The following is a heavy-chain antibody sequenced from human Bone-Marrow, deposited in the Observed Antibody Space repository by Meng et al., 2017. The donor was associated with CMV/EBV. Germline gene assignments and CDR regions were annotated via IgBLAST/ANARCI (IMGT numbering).Heavy chain of an antibody. V-gene: IGHV4-61*01. CDR1: GGSVSSGSYY. CDR3: ASAVRLDPYSWDY. D-gene: IGHD2-15*01. J-gene: IGHJ4*02. CDR2: IYYSGST. Sequence: GSLRLSCTVSGGSVSSGSYYWSWIRQPPGKGLEWIGYIYYSGSTNYNPSLKSRVTISVDTSKNQFSLKLSSVTAEDTAVYYCASAVRLDPYSWDYWGQGKLVTVSS.